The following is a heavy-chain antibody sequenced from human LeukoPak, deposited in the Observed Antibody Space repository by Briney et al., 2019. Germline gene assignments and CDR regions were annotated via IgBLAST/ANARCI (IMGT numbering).Heavy chain of an antibody. V-gene: IGHV4-34*01. J-gene: IGHJ6*02. D-gene: IGHD4-11*01. CDR2: INHSGST. CDR1: GGSFSGYY. CDR3: ARVNTVGLNYYYYGMDV. Sequence: SETLSLTCAVYGGSFSGYYWSWIRQPPGKGLEWIGEINHSGSTNYNPSLKSRVTISVDTSKNQFSLKLSSVTAADTAVYYCARVNTVGLNYYYYGMDVWGQGTTVTVSS.